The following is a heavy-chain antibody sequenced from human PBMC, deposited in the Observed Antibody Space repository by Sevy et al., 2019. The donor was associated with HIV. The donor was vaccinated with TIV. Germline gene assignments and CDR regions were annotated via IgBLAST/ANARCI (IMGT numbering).Heavy chain of an antibody. CDR3: ARIPKTYYYYSSGYYPPQGLFDP. CDR2: IYYSGST. J-gene: IGHJ5*02. V-gene: IGHV4-59*01. D-gene: IGHD3-22*01. CDR1: GGSISSYY. Sequence: SETLSLTCTVSGGSISSYYWSWIRQPPGKGLEWIGYIYYSGSTNYNPSLKSRVTISVDTSKNQFSLKLASVTAADTAVYYCARIPKTYYYYSSGYYPPQGLFDPWGQGTLVTVSS.